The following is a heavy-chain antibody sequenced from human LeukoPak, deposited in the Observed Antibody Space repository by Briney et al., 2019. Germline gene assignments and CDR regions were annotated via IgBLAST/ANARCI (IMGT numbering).Heavy chain of an antibody. CDR2: INPNSGGT. V-gene: IGHV1-2*02. CDR1: GYTFTGYF. D-gene: IGHD2-2*01. Sequence: ASVKVSCKASGYTFTGYFMHWVRQAPGQGLEWMGWINPNSGGTNYAQKFQGRVTMTRDTSISTAYMELSRLRSDDTAVYYCASSIVYCSSTSCYFNWGQGTLVAVSS. CDR3: ASSIVYCSSTSCYFN. J-gene: IGHJ4*02.